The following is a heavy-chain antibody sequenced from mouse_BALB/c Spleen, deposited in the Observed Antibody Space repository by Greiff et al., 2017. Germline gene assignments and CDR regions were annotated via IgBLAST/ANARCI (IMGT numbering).Heavy chain of an antibody. Sequence: EVMLVESGGGLVKPGGSLKLSCAASGFTFSDYYMYWVRQTPEKRLEWVATISDGGSYTYYPDSVKGRFTISRDNAKNNLYLQMSSLKSEDTAMYYCARGYGYETWFAYWGQGTLVTVSA. CDR2: ISDGGSYT. J-gene: IGHJ3*01. D-gene: IGHD1-2*01. CDR3: ARGYGYETWFAY. CDR1: GFTFSDYY. V-gene: IGHV5-4*02.